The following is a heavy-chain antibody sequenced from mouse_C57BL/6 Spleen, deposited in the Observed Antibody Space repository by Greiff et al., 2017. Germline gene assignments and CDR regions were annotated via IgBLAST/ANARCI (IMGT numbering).Heavy chain of an antibody. CDR3: ARDSSGFAY. CDR1: GYTFTSYT. D-gene: IGHD3-2*01. CDR2: INPSSGYS. V-gene: IGHV1-4*01. J-gene: IGHJ3*01. Sequence: VQLQQSGAELARPGASVKMSCKASGYTFTSYTMHWVKQRPGQGLEWIGYINPSSGYSKYNQKFKDKATLTADKSSSTAYMQLSSLTSEDSAVYYCARDSSGFAYWGQGTLVTVSA.